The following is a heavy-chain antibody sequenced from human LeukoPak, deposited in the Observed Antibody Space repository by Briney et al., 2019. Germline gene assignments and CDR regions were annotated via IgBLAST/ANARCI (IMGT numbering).Heavy chain of an antibody. CDR2: ISYDGSNK. J-gene: IGHJ4*02. CDR3: AKGGYYYPLDY. CDR1: GFTFSSYG. Sequence: GGSLRLSCAASGFTFSSYGMHWVRQAPGKGLEWVAVISYDGSNKYYADSVKGRFTISRDNSKNTLYLQMNSLRAEDTAVYYCAKGGYYYPLDYWGQGTLVTVSS. V-gene: IGHV3-30*18. D-gene: IGHD3-22*01.